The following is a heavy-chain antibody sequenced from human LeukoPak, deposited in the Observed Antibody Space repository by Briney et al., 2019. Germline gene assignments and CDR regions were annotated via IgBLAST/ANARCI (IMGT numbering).Heavy chain of an antibody. D-gene: IGHD6-19*01. CDR1: GFTLSTYG. J-gene: IGHJ4*02. Sequence: GGSLRLSCAASGFTLSTYGVHWVRQAPGKGLEWVAFIRYDGSNKYYADSVKGRFTISRDTSKNTPYLQMNSLRAEDTAVYYCAKDGTYNSDWYDVDYWGQGTLVTVSS. CDR2: IRYDGSNK. V-gene: IGHV3-30*02. CDR3: AKDGTYNSDWYDVDY.